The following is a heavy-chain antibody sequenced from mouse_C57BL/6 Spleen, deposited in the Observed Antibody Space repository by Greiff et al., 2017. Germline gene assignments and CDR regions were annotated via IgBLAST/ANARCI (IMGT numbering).Heavy chain of an antibody. CDR1: GYSITSGYY. CDR3: ARGGPYYYAMDY. CDR2: ISYDGSN. J-gene: IGHJ4*01. Sequence: EVQLKESGPGLVKPSQSLSLTCSVTGYSITSGYYWNWIRQFPGNKLEWMGYISYDGSNNYNPSLKNRISITRDTSKNQFFLKLNSVTTEDTATYYCARGGPYYYAMDYWGKGTSVTVSS. V-gene: IGHV3-6*01.